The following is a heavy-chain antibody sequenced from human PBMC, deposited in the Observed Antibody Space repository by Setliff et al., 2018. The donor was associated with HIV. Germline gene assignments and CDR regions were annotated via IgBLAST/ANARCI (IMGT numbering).Heavy chain of an antibody. Sequence: PGESLKISCEASGFTFSSHGMHWLRQAPGKGLEWVTFIRYDGSDIHYADSVKGRFTISRDNSKNTLYLQMNSLRVEDSAVYYCAKDLGLREGSSPFDNWGQGTLVTVSS. CDR3: AKDLGLREGSSPFDN. CDR1: GFTFSSHG. D-gene: IGHD3-16*01. V-gene: IGHV3-30*02. J-gene: IGHJ4*02. CDR2: IRYDGSDI.